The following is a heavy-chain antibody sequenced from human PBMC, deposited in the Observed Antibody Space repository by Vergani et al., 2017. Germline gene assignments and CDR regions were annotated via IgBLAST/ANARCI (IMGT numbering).Heavy chain of an antibody. D-gene: IGHD2-8*01. J-gene: IGHJ1*01. V-gene: IGHV1-46*03. CDR2: INPSGGST. CDR3: AEGSGYCTNGVCPTEYFQH. Sequence: QVQLVQSGAEVKKPGASVKVSCKASGYTFTSYYMHWVRQAPGQGLEWMGIINPSGGSTSYAQKFQGRVTMTRDTSTSTVYMELSSLRSEDTAVYYCAEGSGYCTNGVCPTEYFQHWGQGTLVTVSS. CDR1: GYTFTSYY.